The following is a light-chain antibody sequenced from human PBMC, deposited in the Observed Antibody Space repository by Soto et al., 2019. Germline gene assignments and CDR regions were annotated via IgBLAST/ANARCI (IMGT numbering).Light chain of an antibody. J-gene: IGLJ1*01. CDR3: SSYPPSNPYL. V-gene: IGLV2-14*01. CDR1: SGDVGGYNY. CDR2: EVS. Sequence: QSVLAQPAPVSGYPGQSITISCTGRSGDVGGYNYVSWYQQHPGKAPKFMIYEVSRRPSGVSNRFSGSKSGNTASLTVSGLQAEDEADYYCSSYPPSNPYLFXTGIKVTVL.